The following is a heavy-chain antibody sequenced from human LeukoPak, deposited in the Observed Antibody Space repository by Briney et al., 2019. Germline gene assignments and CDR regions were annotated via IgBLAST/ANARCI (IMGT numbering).Heavy chain of an antibody. V-gene: IGHV3-74*01. J-gene: IGHJ3*02. D-gene: IGHD6-19*01. Sequence: GGSLRLSCAASGFTFSSYWMHWVRQGPGKGLVWVSRINSDGRSTSYADSVKGRFTISRDNAKNTVYLQMNSLRAEDTAVYYCAIEGGWSRLDAFDIWGQGTMVTVSS. CDR1: GFTFSSYW. CDR2: INSDGRST. CDR3: AIEGGWSRLDAFDI.